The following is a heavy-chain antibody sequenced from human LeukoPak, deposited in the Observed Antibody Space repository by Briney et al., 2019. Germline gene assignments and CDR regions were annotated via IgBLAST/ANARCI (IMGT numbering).Heavy chain of an antibody. D-gene: IGHD2-2*01. CDR3: ARQYSPYCSSTSCSAGSLNWFDP. V-gene: IGHV5-51*01. Sequence: GESLKISCKGSGYSFTSYWIGWVRQMPGKGLEWMGIIYPGDSDTRYSPSFQGQVTISADKSISTAYLQWGSLKASDTAMYYCARQYSPYCSSTSCSAGSLNWFDPWGQGTLVTVSS. J-gene: IGHJ5*02. CDR1: GYSFTSYW. CDR2: IYPGDSDT.